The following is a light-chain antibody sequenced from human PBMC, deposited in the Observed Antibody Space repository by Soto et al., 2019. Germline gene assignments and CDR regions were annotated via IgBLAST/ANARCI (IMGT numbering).Light chain of an antibody. Sequence: ALTQPASVSGSPGQSITISCTGTSSDVGSYNLVSWYQQHPGKAPKLMIYEGSKRPSGVSNRFSGSKSGNTASLTISGLQAEDEADYYCCSYAGSSTLYVVFGGGTKLTVL. CDR2: EGS. CDR1: SSDVGSYNL. V-gene: IGLV2-23*01. CDR3: CSYAGSSTLYVV. J-gene: IGLJ2*01.